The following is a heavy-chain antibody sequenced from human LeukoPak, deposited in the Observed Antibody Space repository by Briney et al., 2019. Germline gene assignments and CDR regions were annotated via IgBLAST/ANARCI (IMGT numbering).Heavy chain of an antibody. CDR1: XGTXXSYA. J-gene: IGHJ4*02. D-gene: IGHD3-22*01. Sequence: SVKVSXXASXGTXXSYAISWXRQAPGQGLEWMGGIIPIFGTANYAQKFQGRVTITADESTSTAYMELSSLRSEDTAVYYCARGYYYDSSGYYSSLDYWGQGTLVTVSS. CDR3: ARGYYYDSSGYYSSLDY. V-gene: IGHV1-69*13. CDR2: IIPIFGTA.